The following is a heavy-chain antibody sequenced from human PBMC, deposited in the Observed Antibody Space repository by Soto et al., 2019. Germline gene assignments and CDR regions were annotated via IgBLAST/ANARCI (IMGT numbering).Heavy chain of an antibody. Sequence: SGFTFSSYSMNWVRQAPGKGLEWVSSISSSSSYIYYADSVKGRFTISRDNAKNSLYLQMNSLRAEDTAVYYCARGQQVLDAFDIWGQGTMVTV. CDR2: ISSSSSYI. V-gene: IGHV3-21*01. J-gene: IGHJ3*02. CDR3: ARGQQVLDAFDI. CDR1: GFTFSSYS.